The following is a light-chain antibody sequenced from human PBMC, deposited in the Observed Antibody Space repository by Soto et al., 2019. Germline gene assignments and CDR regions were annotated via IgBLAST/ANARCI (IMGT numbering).Light chain of an antibody. CDR1: SSDIGAYNA. J-gene: IGLJ1*01. Sequence: QSALTQPRSVSGSPGQSVTISCTGTSSDIGAYNAVAWYQQHPDKAPKLIIFAVSKRPSGVPDRFSGSKSGNTASLTISGLQAEDEADYYCCSYAGSYSYVFGTGTKVTVL. CDR3: CSYAGSYSYV. V-gene: IGLV2-11*01. CDR2: AVS.